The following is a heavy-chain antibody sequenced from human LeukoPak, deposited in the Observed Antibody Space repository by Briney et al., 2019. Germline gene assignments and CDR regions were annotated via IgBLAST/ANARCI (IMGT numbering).Heavy chain of an antibody. Sequence: GGSLRLSCAASGFLVSNDVMTWVRQAPGKGLEWVSAIGADGHSTDYANSVKGRFTISRDNSKNTLYLQMNSLSAEDTALYYCARRVGGTPDYWGRGTLVTVCS. V-gene: IGHV3-23*01. J-gene: IGHJ4*02. CDR2: IGADGHST. CDR1: GFLVSNDV. CDR3: ARRVGGTPDY. D-gene: IGHD1-26*01.